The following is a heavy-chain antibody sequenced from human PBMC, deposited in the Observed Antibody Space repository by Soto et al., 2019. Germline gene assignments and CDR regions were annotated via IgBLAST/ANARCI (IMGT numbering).Heavy chain of an antibody. D-gene: IGHD4-17*01. CDR3: AKDPLDGDYGTIYYGMDV. CDR1: GFTFGDSG. V-gene: IGHV3-33*06. J-gene: IGHJ6*02. CDR2: VWFDESSQ. Sequence: GGSLRLSCAASGFTFGDSGMHWVRQAPGKGLEWMAVVWFDESSQYYADSVKGRFTISRDNSKNTLYLQMNSLRAEDTAVYYCAKDPLDGDYGTIYYGMDVWGQGTTVTVSS.